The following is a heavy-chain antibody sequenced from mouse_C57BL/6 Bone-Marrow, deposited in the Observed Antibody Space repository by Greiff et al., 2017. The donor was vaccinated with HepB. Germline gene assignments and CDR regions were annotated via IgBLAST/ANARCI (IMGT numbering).Heavy chain of an antibody. CDR2: FYPGSGSI. D-gene: IGHD3-2*02. Sequence: VKVVEPGAELVKPGASVKLSCKASGYTFTEYTIHWVKQRPGQGLEWIGWFYPGSGSIKYNEKFKDKATLTADKSSSTVYMELSRLTSEDSAVYYCARRGAGKLRPFAYWGQGTLVTVSA. CDR1: GYTFTEYT. CDR3: ARRGAGKLRPFAY. J-gene: IGHJ3*01. V-gene: IGHV1-62-2*01.